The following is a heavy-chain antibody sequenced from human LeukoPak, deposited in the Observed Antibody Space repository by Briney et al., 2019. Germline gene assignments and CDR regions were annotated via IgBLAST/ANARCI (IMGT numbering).Heavy chain of an antibody. CDR3: ATSLPRIAAAGTGNYYYYGMDV. D-gene: IGHD6-13*01. V-gene: IGHV4-34*01. CDR2: INHSGST. CDR1: GGSFSGYY. Sequence: SETLSLTCAVYGGSFSGYYWSWIRQPPGKGLEWIGEINHSGSTNYNPSLKSRVTISVDTSKNQFSLKLSSVTAADTAVYYCATSLPRIAAAGTGNYYYYGMDVWGQGTTVAVSS. J-gene: IGHJ6*02.